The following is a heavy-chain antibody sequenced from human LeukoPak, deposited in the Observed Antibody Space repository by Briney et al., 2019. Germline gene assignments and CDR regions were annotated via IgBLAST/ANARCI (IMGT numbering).Heavy chain of an antibody. CDR1: GFTFSSYA. D-gene: IGHD2-15*01. V-gene: IGHV3-23*01. Sequence: GGSLRLSCAASGFTFSSYAMSCVRQAPGKGLEWVSAISGSGGGTYYADSVKGRFTISRDNSKNTLYLQMNSLRAEDTAVYYCARSGVAAETRLDYWGQGTLVTVSS. CDR2: ISGSGGGT. CDR3: ARSGVAAETRLDY. J-gene: IGHJ4*02.